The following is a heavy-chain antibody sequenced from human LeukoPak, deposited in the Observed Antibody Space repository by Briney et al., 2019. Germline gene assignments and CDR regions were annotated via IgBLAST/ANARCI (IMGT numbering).Heavy chain of an antibody. J-gene: IGHJ4*02. CDR1: GYSISSGYY. Sequence: PSETLSLTCTVSGYSISSGYYWGWIRQPPGKGLEWIGSIYHSGSTYYNPSLKSRVTISVDTSKNQFSLKLSSVTAADTAVYYCAREPLTNYGELYYFDYWGQGTLVTVSS. CDR3: AREPLTNYGELYYFDY. D-gene: IGHD4-17*01. V-gene: IGHV4-38-2*02. CDR2: IYHSGST.